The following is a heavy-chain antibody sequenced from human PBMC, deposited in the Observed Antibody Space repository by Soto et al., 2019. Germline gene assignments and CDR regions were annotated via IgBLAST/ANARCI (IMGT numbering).Heavy chain of an antibody. CDR1: GGSFSGYY. CDR3: ARLANVYCSSTSCPGGIQLWTNYYYYGMDV. D-gene: IGHD2-2*01. V-gene: IGHV4-34*01. Sequence: SETLSLTCAVYGGSFSGYYWSWIRQPPGKGLEWIGAINHSGSTNYKPSLQRRVTISVETYKNQFSLKLSSVTAADTAVYYCARLANVYCSSTSCPGGIQLWTNYYYYGMDVWGQGTTVTVSS. CDR2: INHSGST. J-gene: IGHJ6*02.